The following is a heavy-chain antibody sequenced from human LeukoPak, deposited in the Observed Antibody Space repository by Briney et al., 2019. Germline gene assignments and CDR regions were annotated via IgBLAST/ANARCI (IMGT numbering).Heavy chain of an antibody. CDR3: ARTRGYGDFYFDY. D-gene: IGHD4-17*01. V-gene: IGHV1-2*02. Sequence: ASVKVSCKASGYTFTGYYMHWVRQAPGRGLEWRGWINPNSGGTNYAQKFQGRVTMTRDTSISTAYMELSRLRSDDTAVYYCARTRGYGDFYFDYWGQGTLVTVSS. J-gene: IGHJ4*02. CDR2: INPNSGGT. CDR1: GYTFTGYY.